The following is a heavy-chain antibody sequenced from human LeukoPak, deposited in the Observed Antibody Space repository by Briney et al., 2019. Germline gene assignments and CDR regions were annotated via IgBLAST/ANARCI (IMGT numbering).Heavy chain of an antibody. J-gene: IGHJ4*02. CDR2: IIPILGIA. D-gene: IGHD3-10*01. CDR3: ARGPGLLWFGELDD. Sequence: AASVKVSCKASGGTFSSYAISWVRQAPGQGLEWMGRIIPILGIANYAQKFQDRVTITADKSTSTAYMELSSLRSEDTAVYYCARGPGLLWFGELDDWGQGTLVTVSS. CDR1: GGTFSSYA. V-gene: IGHV1-69*04.